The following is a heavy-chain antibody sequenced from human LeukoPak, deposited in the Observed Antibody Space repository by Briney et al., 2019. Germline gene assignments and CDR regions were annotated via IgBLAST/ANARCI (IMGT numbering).Heavy chain of an antibody. V-gene: IGHV3-33*01. D-gene: IGHD4-11*01. J-gene: IGHJ4*01. CDR2: IWSDGTNR. CDR3: ARDAQRGFDYSNSLKY. CDR1: GFIFSHHG. Sequence: GGSLRLPCAASGFIFSHHGMHWVRQAPGKGLEWVAVIWSDGTNRFYADSVKGRFTISRDNSQNTVFLQMDSLRVKDTAIYYCARDAQRGFDYSNSLKYWGHGALVTVSS.